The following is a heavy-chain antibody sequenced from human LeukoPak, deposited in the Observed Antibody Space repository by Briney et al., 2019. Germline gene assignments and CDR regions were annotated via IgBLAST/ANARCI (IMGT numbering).Heavy chain of an antibody. Sequence: SETLSLTCTVSGGSISSGGYYWSWIRQHPGKGLEWIGYIYYSGSTYYNPSLKSRVTVSVDTSKNQFSLKLSSVTAADTAVYYCAGYDSSGYYRWGETPGYFDYWGQGTLVTVSS. V-gene: IGHV4-31*03. CDR1: GGSISSGGYY. CDR2: IYYSGST. CDR3: AGYDSSGYYRWGETPGYFDY. J-gene: IGHJ4*02. D-gene: IGHD3-22*01.